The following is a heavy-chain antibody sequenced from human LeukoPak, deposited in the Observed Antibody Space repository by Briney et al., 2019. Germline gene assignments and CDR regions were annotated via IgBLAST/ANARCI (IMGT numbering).Heavy chain of an antibody. D-gene: IGHD5-18*01. CDR1: GGSISSYY. CDR3: ARERIQVDTAMGSFDY. Sequence: KPSETLSLTCTVSGGSISSYYWSWIRQPPGKGLEWIGYIYYSGSTNYNPSLKSRVTISVDTSKNQFSLKLSSVTAADTAVYYCARERIQVDTAMGSFDYWGQGTLVTVSS. V-gene: IGHV4-59*01. CDR2: IYYSGST. J-gene: IGHJ4*02.